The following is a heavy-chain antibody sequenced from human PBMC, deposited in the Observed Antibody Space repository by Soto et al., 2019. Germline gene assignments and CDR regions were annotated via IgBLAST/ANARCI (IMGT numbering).Heavy chain of an antibody. J-gene: IGHJ4*02. V-gene: IGHV4-30-4*01. Sequence: PSETLSLSCTVSGVTISSGDFYWIWMRQRPGLGLEVVVYFYYSGSTHYNPSLRSRAIMSVDTSQNQFSLKLSSLTAAETAVYFCARADDFSDRFDYWGQGVLVTVSS. CDR3: ARADDFSDRFDY. CDR2: FYYSGST. CDR1: GVTISSGDFY. D-gene: IGHD4-17*01.